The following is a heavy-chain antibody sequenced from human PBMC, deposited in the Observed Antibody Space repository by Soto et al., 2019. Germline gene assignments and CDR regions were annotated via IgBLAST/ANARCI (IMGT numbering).Heavy chain of an antibody. D-gene: IGHD3-3*01. CDR1: GYTFTSCG. V-gene: IGHV1-18*01. J-gene: IGHJ5*02. CDR2: IVTYNGNT. Sequence: ASVKVSCKAAGYTFTSCGISWVRQAPGQGLEWMGWIVTYNGNTQSTQKFQGRVTITRDTSASTAYMELSSLRSEDTAVYYCARGFPLWFDPWGQGTLVTVSS. CDR3: ARGFPLWFDP.